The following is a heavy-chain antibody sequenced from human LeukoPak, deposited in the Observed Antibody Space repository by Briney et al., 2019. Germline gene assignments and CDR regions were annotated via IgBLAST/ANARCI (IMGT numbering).Heavy chain of an antibody. CDR1: GGSISSSSYY. CDR2: IYYSGST. J-gene: IGHJ4*02. CDR3: ATTSPNVLLWFGGLFYFDY. D-gene: IGHD3-10*01. V-gene: IGHV4-39*01. Sequence: SETLSLTCTVSGGSISSSSYYWGWIRQPPGKGLEWIGSIYYSGSTYYNPSLKSRVTISVDTSKNQFSLKLSPVTAADTAVYYCATTSPNVLLWFGGLFYFDYWGQGTLVTVSS.